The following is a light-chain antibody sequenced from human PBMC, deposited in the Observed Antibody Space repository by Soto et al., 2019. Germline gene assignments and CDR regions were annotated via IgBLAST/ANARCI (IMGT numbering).Light chain of an antibody. V-gene: IGLV2-23*02. CDR2: EVD. CDR3: CTYAGHVPK. CDR1: TSDVAYYDL. Sequence: QSVLTQPASVSGSPGQSITISCAGTTSDVAYYDLVSWYQQHPGRAPKLLIYEVDKRPSGISVRFSGSKYGATASLTISGLLPEDEAVYFCCTYAGHVPKFGGGTKLTVL. J-gene: IGLJ2*01.